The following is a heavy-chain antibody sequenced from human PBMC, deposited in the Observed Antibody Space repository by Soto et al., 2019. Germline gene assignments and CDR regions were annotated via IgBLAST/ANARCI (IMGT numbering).Heavy chain of an antibody. V-gene: IGHV5-51*01. CDR2: MYPGDSDT. D-gene: IGHD3-22*01. J-gene: IGHJ4*02. CDR1: GYDFNTNW. CDR3: ARLPRDCNTTSCYYADH. Sequence: GESLKISCRGSGYDFNTNWFGWVRQLPGRGLEWVGIMYPGDSDTRLHPSLQGHVTLSADVTVSTAFLQWRTLKTSDSGMYFCARLPRDCNTTSCYYADHWGQGTSVTVSS.